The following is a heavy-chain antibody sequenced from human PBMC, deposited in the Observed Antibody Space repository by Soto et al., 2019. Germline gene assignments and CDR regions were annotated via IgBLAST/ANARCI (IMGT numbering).Heavy chain of an antibody. CDR1: GGSISSGGYY. V-gene: IGHV4-31*03. CDR3: ARENYYDSSGYPYYFDY. CDR2: IYYSGST. Sequence: SETLSLTCTVSGGSISSGGYYWSWIRQHPGKGLEWIGYIYYSGSTYYNPSLKSRVTISVDTSKNQFSLKLSSVTAADTAVYYCARENYYDSSGYPYYFDYWGQGTRVTVSS. J-gene: IGHJ4*02. D-gene: IGHD3-22*01.